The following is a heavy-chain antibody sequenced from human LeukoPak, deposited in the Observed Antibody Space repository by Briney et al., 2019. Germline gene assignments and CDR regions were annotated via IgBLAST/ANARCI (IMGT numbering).Heavy chain of an antibody. Sequence: SETLSLTCTVSGGSISSYYWSWIRQPPGKGLEWIGYMSYSGSSNYNPSLRSRVTISVDASKKQFSLKLSSVTAADAAVYYCARDGYSDSSGYDYPPSVWGQGTLVTVSS. D-gene: IGHD3-22*01. J-gene: IGHJ4*02. CDR3: ARDGYSDSSGYDYPPSV. V-gene: IGHV4-59*01. CDR1: GGSISSYY. CDR2: MSYSGSS.